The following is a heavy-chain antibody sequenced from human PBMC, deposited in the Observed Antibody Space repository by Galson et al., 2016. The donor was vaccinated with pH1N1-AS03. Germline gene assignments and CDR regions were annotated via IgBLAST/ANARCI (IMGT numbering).Heavy chain of an antibody. CDR1: GGSMTSPDW. J-gene: IGHJ4*02. V-gene: IGHV4-4*01. D-gene: IGHD3-16*02. Sequence: LSLTCAVSGGSMTSPDWWTWVRQPPGKGLEWIREVHYSGTTSYNPSLNTRVTMSIDKSNNQFSLNLGSVTAADTAVYFCASAGYHTPGYHYWGQGALVTVSS. CDR3: ASAGYHTPGYHY. CDR2: VHYSGTT.